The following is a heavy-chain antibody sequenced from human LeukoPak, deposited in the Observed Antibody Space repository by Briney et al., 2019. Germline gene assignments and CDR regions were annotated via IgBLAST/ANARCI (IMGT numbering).Heavy chain of an antibody. J-gene: IGHJ2*01. CDR1: GYTFTSYD. V-gene: IGHV1-8*01. Sequence: ASVKVSCKASGYTFTSYDISWVRPATGQGLEWMGWMNPISGNTGYAQKFQGRVTMTRSTSISTAYMELSSLRSEDTAVYYCARPYCSGGDCLRYFDLWGRGTLITVSS. CDR2: MNPISGNT. CDR3: ARPYCSGGDCLRYFDL. D-gene: IGHD2-15*01.